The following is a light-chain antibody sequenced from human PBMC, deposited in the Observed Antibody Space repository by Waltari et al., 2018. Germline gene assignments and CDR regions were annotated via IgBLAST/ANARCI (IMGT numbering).Light chain of an antibody. Sequence: QSVLTQAPSASGTPGQRVTISCSGSTSDSGSTSVNWYQQLPGTAPQLLIYFNSQRPSGVPDRSSGSTSGTSASRAISGRQSDDEADYYCETWDDRLGGPVFGGGTKLTVL. J-gene: IGLJ2*01. CDR1: TSDSGSTS. CDR3: ETWDDRLGGPV. CDR2: FNS. V-gene: IGLV1-44*01.